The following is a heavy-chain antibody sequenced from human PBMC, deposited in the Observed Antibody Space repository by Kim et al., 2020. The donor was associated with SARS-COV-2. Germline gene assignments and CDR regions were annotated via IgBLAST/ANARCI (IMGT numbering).Heavy chain of an antibody. CDR3: ARTPREGSNYVSWYFDL. CDR1: GFTFSSYE. Sequence: GGYLRLSCAASGFTFSSYEMNWVRQAPGKGLEWVSYISSSGSTIYYADSVKGRFTISRDNAKNSLYLQMNSLRAEDTAVYYCARTPREGSNYVSWYFDLWGRGTLVTVSS. V-gene: IGHV3-48*03. D-gene: IGHD4-4*01. CDR2: ISSSGSTI. J-gene: IGHJ2*01.